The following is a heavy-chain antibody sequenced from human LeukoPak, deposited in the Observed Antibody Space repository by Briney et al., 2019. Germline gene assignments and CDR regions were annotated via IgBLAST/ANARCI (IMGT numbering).Heavy chain of an antibody. CDR2: INPNSGGT. J-gene: IGHJ4*02. CDR1: GYTFTGYY. Sequence: ASVTVSCKASGYTFTGYYMHWVRQAPGQGLEWMGWINPNSGGTNYAQKFQGRVTMTRDTSISTAYMELSRLRSDDTAVYYCARGQEYDFWSGYTHTHFDYWGQGTLVTVSS. D-gene: IGHD3-3*01. V-gene: IGHV1-2*02. CDR3: ARGQEYDFWSGYTHTHFDY.